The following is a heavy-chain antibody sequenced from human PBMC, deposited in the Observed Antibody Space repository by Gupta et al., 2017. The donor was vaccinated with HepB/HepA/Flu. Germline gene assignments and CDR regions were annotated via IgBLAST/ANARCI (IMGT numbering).Heavy chain of an antibody. V-gene: IGHV4-4*07. CDR2: IYTNGNT. D-gene: IGHD1-26*01. CDR1: GGSISNSY. CDR3: TREPTGYSPDYFDY. Sequence: QVQLQESGPGLVKPSETLSLTCTVAGGSISNSYWNGIRQPAGKGLEWIGRIYTNGNTNYNPSLKSRVTMSVDTSKNQCSLKLSSVTAADTAVYYCTREPTGYSPDYFDYWGQGTLVTVSS. J-gene: IGHJ4*02.